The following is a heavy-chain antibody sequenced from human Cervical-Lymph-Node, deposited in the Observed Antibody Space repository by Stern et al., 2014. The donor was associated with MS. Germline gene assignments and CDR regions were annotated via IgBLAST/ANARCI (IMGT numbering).Heavy chain of an antibody. CDR3: AKAVPNHDAFDI. J-gene: IGHJ3*02. Sequence: QDQLVQSGAEVKRPGSSVKVSCKTSGDTFSNFAINWVRQAPGQGLEWMGGIIPIYAPASYAQKFRGRVTITADESTDTVFMELNSLRSEDTAVYYCAKAVPNHDAFDIWGQGTMVTVSS. V-gene: IGHV1-69*12. D-gene: IGHD1-14*01. CDR2: IIPIYAPA. CDR1: GDTFSNFA.